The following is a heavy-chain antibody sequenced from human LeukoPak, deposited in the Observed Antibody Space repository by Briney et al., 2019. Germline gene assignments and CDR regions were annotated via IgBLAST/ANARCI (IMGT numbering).Heavy chain of an antibody. Sequence: SETLSLTCTVSGGSISSYYWSWIRQPPRKGLEWIGYIYYSGSTNYNPSLKSRVTISVDTSKNQFSLKLSSVTAADTAVYYCARQDYDILTGPTVPYYFDYWGQGTLVTVSS. D-gene: IGHD3-9*01. CDR2: IYYSGST. J-gene: IGHJ4*02. CDR3: ARQDYDILTGPTVPYYFDY. V-gene: IGHV4-59*08. CDR1: GGSISSYY.